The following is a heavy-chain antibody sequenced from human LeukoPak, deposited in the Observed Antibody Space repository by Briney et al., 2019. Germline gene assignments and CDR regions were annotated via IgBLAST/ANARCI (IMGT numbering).Heavy chain of an antibody. CDR1: GFTFSSYS. D-gene: IGHD3-22*01. Sequence: GGSLRLSCAASGFTFSSYSMNWVRQAPGKGLEWVSSISSSSYIYNADSVKGRFTISRDNAKKSLYLQMNSLRAEDTVVFYCARGPPYDSSGYLDYWGQGTLVTVSS. J-gene: IGHJ4*02. CDR3: ARGPPYDSSGYLDY. CDR2: ISSSSYI. V-gene: IGHV3-21*01.